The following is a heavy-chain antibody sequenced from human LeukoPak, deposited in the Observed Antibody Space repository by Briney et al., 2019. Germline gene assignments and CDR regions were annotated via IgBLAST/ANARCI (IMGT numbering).Heavy chain of an antibody. D-gene: IGHD1-26*01. CDR2: MTTSGNTI. V-gene: IGHV3-48*02. CDR1: GITFSGYS. J-gene: IGHJ4*02. Sequence: GGSLRLSCVVSGITFSGYSMIWVRHAPGKGLERLSFMTTSGNTIFYAESVKDRFTISRDNAKKSLYLQMNSLRDEDTAVYYCARVGGATAVTMYFEYWGQGTLVTVSS. CDR3: ARVGGATAVTMYFEY.